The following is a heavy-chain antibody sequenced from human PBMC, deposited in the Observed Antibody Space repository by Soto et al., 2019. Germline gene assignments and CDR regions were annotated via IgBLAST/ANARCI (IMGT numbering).Heavy chain of an antibody. J-gene: IGHJ6*02. CDR1: GVTFSNYG. V-gene: IGHV3-30*03. CDR2: ISYDGSKK. CDR3: ATDRLKFGYCSGGSCNSNYHYDGMDV. Sequence: QVQLVESGGGVVQPGRSLRVSCAGSGVTFSNYGIHWVRQAPGKGLEWVAVISYDGSKKYYLDSVEGRFTISRDNSKNTGYLQMNSLRAEDRAVYYCATDRLKFGYCSGGSCNSNYHYDGMDVWGQGTTVTVSS. D-gene: IGHD2-15*01.